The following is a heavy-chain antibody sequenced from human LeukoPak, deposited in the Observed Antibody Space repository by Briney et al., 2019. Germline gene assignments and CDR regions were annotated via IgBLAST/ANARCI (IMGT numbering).Heavy chain of an antibody. D-gene: IGHD5/OR15-5a*01. CDR3: ARRSRGLRPFDY. J-gene: IGHJ4*02. Sequence: PSGTLSLTCAVSGGSGGSISSSNYWSWVRQPPGKGLEWIGEINHSGSTNYNPSLKSRVTISVDTSKNQFSLKLSSVTAADTAVYYCARRSRGLRPFDYWGQGTLVTVSS. CDR2: INHSGST. CDR1: GGSGGSISSSNY. V-gene: IGHV4-4*02.